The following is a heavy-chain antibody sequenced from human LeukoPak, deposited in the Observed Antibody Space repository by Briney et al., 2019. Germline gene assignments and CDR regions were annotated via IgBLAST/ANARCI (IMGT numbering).Heavy chain of an antibody. CDR3: ARDPRYSYGRPIDY. J-gene: IGHJ4*02. V-gene: IGHV4-34*01. CDR2: INHSGST. CDR1: GGSFSGYY. D-gene: IGHD5-18*01. Sequence: PSETLSLTCAVYGGSFSGYYWSWIRQPPGKGLEWIGEINHSGSTNYNPSLKSRVTISVDTSKNQFSLKLSSVTAADTAVYYCARDPRYSYGRPIDYWGQGTLVTVSS.